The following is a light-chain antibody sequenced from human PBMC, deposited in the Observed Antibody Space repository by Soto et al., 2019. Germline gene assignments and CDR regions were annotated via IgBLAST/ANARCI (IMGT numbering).Light chain of an antibody. V-gene: IGKV1-12*02. CDR2: GAS. CDR3: QQANGDPWT. J-gene: IGKJ1*01. Sequence: DIQMTQSPSSVPASVEDRATISCRASHDVRSWLAWYQQKPGKAPTLLIYGASTWQSGVPSRFSGSGSGTDFTLTLSSLQPEDFATYYCQQANGDPWTFGQGTKVEIK. CDR1: HDVRSW.